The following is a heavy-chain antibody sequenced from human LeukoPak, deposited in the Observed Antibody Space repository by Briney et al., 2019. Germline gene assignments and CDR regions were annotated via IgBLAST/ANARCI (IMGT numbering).Heavy chain of an antibody. Sequence: GGSLRLSXAASGFTFSSYAMSWVRQAPGKGLEWVSTISGSGDNTYFADSVKGRFTISRDNSKNTLYLQMNSLRAEDTAVYYCAKRRDGYNALDVWGKGTTVTVSS. D-gene: IGHD5-24*01. CDR2: ISGSGDNT. CDR3: AKRRDGYNALDV. V-gene: IGHV3-23*01. CDR1: GFTFSSYA. J-gene: IGHJ6*04.